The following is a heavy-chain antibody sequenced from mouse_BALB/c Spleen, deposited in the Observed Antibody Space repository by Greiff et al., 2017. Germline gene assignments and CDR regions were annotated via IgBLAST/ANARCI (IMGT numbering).Heavy chain of an antibody. CDR2: ISSGGSYT. V-gene: IGHV5-6*02. Sequence: EVKLVESGGDLVKPGGSLKLSCAASGFTFSSYGMSWVRQTPDKRLEWVATISSGGSYTYYPDSVKGRFTISRDNAKNTLYLQMSSLKSEDTAMYYCARRTGYDYDGNWYFDVWGAGTTVTVSS. J-gene: IGHJ1*01. CDR1: GFTFSSYG. CDR3: ARRTGYDYDGNWYFDV. D-gene: IGHD2-4*01.